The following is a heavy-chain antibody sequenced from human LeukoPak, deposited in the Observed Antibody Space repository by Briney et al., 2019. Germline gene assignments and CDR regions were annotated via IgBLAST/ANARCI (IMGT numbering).Heavy chain of an antibody. CDR3: ARDSGVRGVVDY. CDR1: GASISSYF. D-gene: IGHD3-10*01. J-gene: IGHJ4*02. V-gene: IGHV4-59*01. CDR2: IYNSGNT. Sequence: PSETLSLTCTVSGASISSYFGSWVRHPPGKGLEWIGYIYNSGNTNYNPSHKSRVTISVDTSKNQFSLNLSSVTAADTAVYYCARDSGVRGVVDYWGQGTLVTVSS.